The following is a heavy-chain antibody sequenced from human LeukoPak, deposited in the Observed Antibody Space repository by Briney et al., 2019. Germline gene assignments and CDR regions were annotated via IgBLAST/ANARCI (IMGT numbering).Heavy chain of an antibody. D-gene: IGHD6-19*01. CDR3: ASLGGIAVAGIHFDY. CDR1: GGSISSSSYY. V-gene: IGHV4-39*01. J-gene: IGHJ4*02. Sequence: SETLSRNCTVSGGSISSSSYYWGWIRQPPGKGLEWIGSIYYSGSTYYNPSLKSRVTISVDTSKNQFSLKLSSVTAADTAVYYCASLGGIAVAGIHFDYWGQGTLVTVSS. CDR2: IYYSGST.